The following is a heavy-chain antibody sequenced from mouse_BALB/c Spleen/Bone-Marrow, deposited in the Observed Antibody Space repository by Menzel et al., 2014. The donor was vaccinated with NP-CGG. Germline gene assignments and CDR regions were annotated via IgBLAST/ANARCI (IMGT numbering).Heavy chain of an antibody. J-gene: IGHJ1*01. V-gene: IGHV1S41*01. CDR1: GYTFTSYW. CDR2: FAPGSGNT. Sequence: DLVKPGASVKLSCKASGYTFTSYWINWIKQRPGQGLEWIGRFAPGSGNTYYNEMFKGKATLTVDTSSSTAYIQLSSLSSEDSAVYFCARARSTVITKWYFDVWGAGTTVTGSS. D-gene: IGHD2-4*01. CDR3: ARARSTVITKWYFDV.